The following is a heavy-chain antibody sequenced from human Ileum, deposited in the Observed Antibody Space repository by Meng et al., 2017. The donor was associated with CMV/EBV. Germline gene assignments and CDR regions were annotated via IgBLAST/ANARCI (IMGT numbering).Heavy chain of an antibody. Sequence: GESLKISCAASGFTFSNFHMNWVRQAPGKGLEWVSGIYSGDETYYADSVKGRFTITRDNSKNTLYLQINSLRPEDTAVYYCASFTHQLVGGTYWYCDLWGRGTLVTVSS. J-gene: IGHJ2*01. D-gene: IGHD2-2*01. CDR1: GFTFSNFH. V-gene: IGHV3-66*02. CDR3: ASFTHQLVGGTYWYCDL. CDR2: IYSGDET.